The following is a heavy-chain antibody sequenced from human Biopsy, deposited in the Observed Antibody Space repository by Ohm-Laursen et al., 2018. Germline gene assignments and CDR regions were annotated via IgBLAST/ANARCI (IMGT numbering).Heavy chain of an antibody. D-gene: IGHD6-6*01. V-gene: IGHV1-8*01. Sequence: ASVKVSCKAFGYSFSNYDVNWVRQARGQGLEWMGWMIPSSGKTGYAQRFQGRVTLTMNTSISTAYMELSGLRSEDTAVYFCARGYSRRVSIFEASIYWFDTWGQGTLVTVSS. CDR3: ARGYSRRVSIFEASIYWFDT. J-gene: IGHJ5*02. CDR1: GYSFSNYD. CDR2: MIPSSGKT.